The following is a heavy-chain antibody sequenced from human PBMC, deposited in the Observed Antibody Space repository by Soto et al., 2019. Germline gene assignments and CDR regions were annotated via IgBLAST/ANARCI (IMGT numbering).Heavy chain of an antibody. CDR1: GFTFSNAW. CDR2: IKSKTDGGTT. V-gene: IGHV3-15*07. Sequence: GGSLRLSCAASGFTFSNAWINWVRQAPGKGLEWVGRIKSKTDGGTTDFAAPVKGRFAISRDDSKNMVYLQMNSLKTEDTAVYYCTKDSYITNVIIRFDYWGHGTLVTVSS. D-gene: IGHD3-10*01. J-gene: IGHJ4*01. CDR3: TKDSYITNVIIRFDY.